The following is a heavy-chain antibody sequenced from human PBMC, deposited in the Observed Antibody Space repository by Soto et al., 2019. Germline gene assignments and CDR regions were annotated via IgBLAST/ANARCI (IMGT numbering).Heavy chain of an antibody. J-gene: IGHJ4*02. CDR3: AKSRYSDSSGDFYDY. CDR1: AFTFNNYA. Sequence: GGSLRLSCAASAFTFNNYAMSWVRQAPGKGLEWVSGIGGSGRTTYYADSVKGRFTISGDNSNNTLFLQMNSLRAEDTAVYYCAKSRYSDSSGDFYDYWGQGTLVTVSS. V-gene: IGHV3-23*01. CDR2: IGGSGRTT. D-gene: IGHD3-22*01.